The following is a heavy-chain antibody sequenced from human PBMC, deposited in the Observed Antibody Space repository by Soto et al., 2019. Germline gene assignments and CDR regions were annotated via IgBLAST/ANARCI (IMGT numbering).Heavy chain of an antibody. J-gene: IGHJ4*02. CDR2: IIPIFGTA. D-gene: IGHD3-22*01. CDR3: ARDVAKYYYDSSGYYDYFVY. V-gene: IGHV1-69*01. CDR1: GGSFSSYA. Sequence: QVQLVQSGAEVKKPGSSVKVSCKASGGSFSSYAISWVRQAPGQGLEWMGGIIPIFGTANYAQKFQGRVTITADESTSTAYMELSSMRSEDTAVYYCARDVAKYYYDSSGYYDYFVYWGQGALVTVSS.